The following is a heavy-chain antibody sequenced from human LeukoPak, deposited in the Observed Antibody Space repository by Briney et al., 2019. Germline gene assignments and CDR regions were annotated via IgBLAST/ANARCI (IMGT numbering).Heavy chain of an antibody. CDR3: VRDTYRTAVAGSSGLGY. CDR1: GFTFGTYW. V-gene: IGHV3-7*01. Sequence: GGSLRLSCAASGFTFGTYWMGWVRQAPGKGLEWVANIKQDGSEKSYVDSVKGRITISRDNVKKSVYLQMHSLRAEDTAMYYCVRDTYRTAVAGSSGLGYWGQGTLVTVSS. CDR2: IKQDGSEK. J-gene: IGHJ4*02. D-gene: IGHD6-19*01.